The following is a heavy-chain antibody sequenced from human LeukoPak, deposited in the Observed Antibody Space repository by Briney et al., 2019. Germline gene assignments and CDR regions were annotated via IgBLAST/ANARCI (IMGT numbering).Heavy chain of an antibody. Sequence: GGSLRLSCAASGFTFSSYSMNWVRRAPGKGLEWISYITSRSSPIYYADSVKGRFTISRDNAKNSLYLQMNSLRDEDTAVYYCARDREGVGAQVAFDIWGQGTMVTVSS. CDR2: ITSRSSPI. D-gene: IGHD1-26*01. V-gene: IGHV3-48*02. CDR1: GFTFSSYS. J-gene: IGHJ3*02. CDR3: ARDREGVGAQVAFDI.